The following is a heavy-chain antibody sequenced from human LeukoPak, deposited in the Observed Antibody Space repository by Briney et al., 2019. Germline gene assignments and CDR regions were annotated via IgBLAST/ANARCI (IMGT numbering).Heavy chain of an antibody. CDR1: GYTFTSNY. J-gene: IGHJ6*02. CDR2: IYPRDGST. Sequence: ASVKVSCKASGYTFTSNYIHWVRQAPGQGLEWMGMIYPRDGSTSYAQKFQGRVTMTRDTSTSIAYMELSSLRSEDTAVYYCARGVTRYCSSTSCHEPGMDVWGQGTTVTVSS. V-gene: IGHV1-46*01. D-gene: IGHD2-2*01. CDR3: ARGVTRYCSSTSCHEPGMDV.